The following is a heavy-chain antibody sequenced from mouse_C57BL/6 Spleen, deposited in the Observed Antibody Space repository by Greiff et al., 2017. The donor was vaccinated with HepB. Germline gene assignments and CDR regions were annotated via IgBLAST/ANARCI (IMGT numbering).Heavy chain of an antibody. CDR3: TATVVADFDY. CDR2: IRNKANNHAT. V-gene: IGHV6-6*01. D-gene: IGHD1-1*01. CDR1: GFTFSDAW. J-gene: IGHJ2*01. Sequence: EVNVVESGGGLVQPGGSMKLSCAASGFTFSDAWMDWVRQSPEKGLEWVAEIRNKANNHATYYAESVKGRFTISRDDSKSSVYLQMNSLRAEDTGIYYCTATVVADFDYWGQGTTLTVSS.